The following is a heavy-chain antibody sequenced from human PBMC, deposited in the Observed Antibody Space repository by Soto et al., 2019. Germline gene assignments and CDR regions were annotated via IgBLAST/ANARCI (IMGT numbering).Heavy chain of an antibody. Sequence: QVQLVESGGGVVQPGTSLRLSCAASGFTFKTHGMHWVRQAPGKGLEWMAVIAYDGNEKFYADSVKGRFTISRDNSKNALYLQINTLRNEDTAVYYCGKDVGDYAPYYYGVDVWGQGTTVTVSS. CDR1: GFTFKTHG. D-gene: IGHD1-26*01. CDR3: GKDVGDYAPYYYGVDV. V-gene: IGHV3-30*18. J-gene: IGHJ6*02. CDR2: IAYDGNEK.